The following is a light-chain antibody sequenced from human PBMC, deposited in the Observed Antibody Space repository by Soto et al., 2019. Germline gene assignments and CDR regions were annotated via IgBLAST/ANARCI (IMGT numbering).Light chain of an antibody. Sequence: QSALTQPRSVSGSPGQSVTMSCTGSSSDVGGYDYVSWYQQHPGTAPKLMIYDVTKRPSGVPDRFSGSQSGNTAFLTISGLQAEDEDDYYCCSYGGSYSVFGSGTKVTVL. CDR3: CSYGGSYSV. CDR1: SSDVGGYDY. V-gene: IGLV2-11*01. CDR2: DVT. J-gene: IGLJ1*01.